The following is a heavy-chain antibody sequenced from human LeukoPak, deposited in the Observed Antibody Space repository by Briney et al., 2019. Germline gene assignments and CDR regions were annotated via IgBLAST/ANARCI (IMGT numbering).Heavy chain of an antibody. J-gene: IGHJ5*02. CDR3: ARHASTNWFDP. CDR1: GGSISSSSYY. Sequence: PSETLSLTCTVSGGSISSSSYYWGWIRQPPGKGLEWIGSIYYSGSTYYNPSLKGRVTISVDTSKNQFSLKVSSVAAAEAAVYYCARHASTNWFDPWGQGTLVTVSS. V-gene: IGHV4-39*01. CDR2: IYYSGST.